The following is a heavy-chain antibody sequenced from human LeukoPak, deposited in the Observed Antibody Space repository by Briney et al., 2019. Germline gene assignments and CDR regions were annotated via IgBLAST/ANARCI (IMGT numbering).Heavy chain of an antibody. J-gene: IGHJ4*02. Sequence: PSETPSLTCTVSGGSISSGSYYWSWIRQPAGKGLEWIGRIYTSGSTNYNPSLKSRVTISVDTSKNQFSLKLSSVTAADTAVYYCAREYDFWSGLDYWGQGTLVTVSS. CDR2: IYTSGST. CDR3: AREYDFWSGLDY. CDR1: GGSISSGSYY. V-gene: IGHV4-61*02. D-gene: IGHD3-3*01.